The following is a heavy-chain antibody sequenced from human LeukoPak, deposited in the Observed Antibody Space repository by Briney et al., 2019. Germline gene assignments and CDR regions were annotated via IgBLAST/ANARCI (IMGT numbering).Heavy chain of an antibody. V-gene: IGHV6-1*01. CDR1: GDSVSSNSAT. J-gene: IGHJ2*01. Sequence: PSQTLSLTCAISGDSVSSNSATWNRIRQSPSRGLEWLGRTYYRSKWDNDYPVSVKSRITINPDTSKNQFSLQLNSVTPEDTAVYYCARGLYRYFDLWGRGTLVTVSS. CDR2: TYYRSKWDN. CDR3: ARGLYRYFDL.